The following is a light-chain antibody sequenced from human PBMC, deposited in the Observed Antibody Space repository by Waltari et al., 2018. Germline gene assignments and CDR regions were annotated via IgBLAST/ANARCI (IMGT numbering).Light chain of an antibody. CDR1: QSVSSY. V-gene: IGKV3-11*01. Sequence: EIVLTQSPATLSLSPGERATLSCRASQSVSSYLAWYQQKPGQAPRLLIYDASNRATGIPARFSGSGSGTDFTLTISSLEPEDFAVYYCQQADTFGQGTELEIK. CDR3: QQADT. CDR2: DAS. J-gene: IGKJ2*01.